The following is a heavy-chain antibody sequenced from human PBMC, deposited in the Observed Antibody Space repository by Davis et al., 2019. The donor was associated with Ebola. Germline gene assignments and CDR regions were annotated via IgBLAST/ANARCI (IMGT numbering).Heavy chain of an antibody. V-gene: IGHV5-51*01. Sequence: GESLKISCKGSGYSFTSYWIGWVRQMPGKGLEWMGIIYPGDSDTRYSPSFQGQVTISADKSISTAYLQWSSLKASDTAMYYCARPPRAPGYPDAFDIWGQGTMVTVSS. J-gene: IGHJ3*02. CDR2: IYPGDSDT. CDR3: ARPPRAPGYPDAFDI. D-gene: IGHD5-18*01. CDR1: GYSFTSYW.